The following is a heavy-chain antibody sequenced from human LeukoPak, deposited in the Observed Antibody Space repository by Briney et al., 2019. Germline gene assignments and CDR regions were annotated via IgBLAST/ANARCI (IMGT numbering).Heavy chain of an antibody. D-gene: IGHD4-23*01. CDR1: VFTFISYW. V-gene: IGHV3-74*01. J-gene: IGHJ5*02. Sequence: QPGGSLRLSCAASVFTFISYWMHWVRQAPGKGLVWVSRINTDGSSTSYADSVKGRFTISIDNAKNTLYLQMNSLRAEDTALYYCSCGLHYGCNSTRANWFDPWGQGTLVTVSS. CDR3: SCGLHYGCNSTRANWFDP. CDR2: INTDGSST.